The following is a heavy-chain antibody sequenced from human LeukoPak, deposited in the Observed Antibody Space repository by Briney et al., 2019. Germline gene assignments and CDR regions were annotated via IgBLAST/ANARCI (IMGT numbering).Heavy chain of an antibody. CDR2: IYTSGST. CDR3: ARDSGLWSGYYSWFDP. J-gene: IGHJ5*02. V-gene: IGHV4-4*07. CDR1: GGSISSYY. D-gene: IGHD3-3*01. Sequence: PSETLSLTCTVSGGSISSYYWSWIRQPAGKGLEWIGRIYTSGSTNYNPSLKSRVTMSVDASKNQFSLKLSSVTAADTAVYYCARDSGLWSGYYSWFDPWGQGTLVTVSS.